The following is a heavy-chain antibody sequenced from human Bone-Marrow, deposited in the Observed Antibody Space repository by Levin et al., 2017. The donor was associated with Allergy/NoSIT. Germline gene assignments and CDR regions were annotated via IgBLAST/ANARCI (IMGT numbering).Heavy chain of an antibody. J-gene: IGHJ4*02. V-gene: IGHV4-59*01. Sequence: SETLSLTCTVSVGSISPYYWSWIRLPPGKGLEWIAYIHYSGSTNYNPSLKSRVTISVDTSKNQFSLKLSSVTAADTALYYCARGGCWFPFDYWGQGSLVTVSS. D-gene: IGHD2-15*01. CDR1: VGSISPYY. CDR3: ARGGCWFPFDY. CDR2: IHYSGST.